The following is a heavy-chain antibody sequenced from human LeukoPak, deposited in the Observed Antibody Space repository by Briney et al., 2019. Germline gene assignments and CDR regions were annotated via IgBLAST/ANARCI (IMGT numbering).Heavy chain of an antibody. CDR2: INPSGGST. CDR1: GYTFTSYY. V-gene: IGHV1-46*01. D-gene: IGHD6-13*01. CDR3: ARQAIAAAGNVNGVDY. Sequence: ASVKVSCKASGYTFTSYYMHWVRQAPGQGLEWMEIINPSGGSTSYAQKFQGRVTMTRDTSTSTVYMELSSLRSEDTAVYYCARQAIAAAGNVNGVDYWGQGTLVTVSS. J-gene: IGHJ4*02.